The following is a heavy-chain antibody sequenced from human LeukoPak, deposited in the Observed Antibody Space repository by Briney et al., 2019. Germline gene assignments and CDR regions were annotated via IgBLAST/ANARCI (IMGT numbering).Heavy chain of an antibody. Sequence: ASVTPSCKASGHTLSGFYADWVRHAPGQGREWMGIIKVSGGRTEYAEKFQGRVTVTRDMSTSTVYMELNNLRSEDTAVYYCAREPPESYYFDNWGQGTLVTVSS. CDR2: IKVSGGRT. J-gene: IGHJ4*02. V-gene: IGHV1-46*01. CDR1: GHTLSGFY. CDR3: AREPPESYYFDN.